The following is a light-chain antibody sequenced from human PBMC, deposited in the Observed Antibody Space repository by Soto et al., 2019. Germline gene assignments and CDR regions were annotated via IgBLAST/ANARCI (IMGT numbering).Light chain of an antibody. Sequence: QSVLTQPASVSGSPGQSVTISCTGSASDIGRYDYVSWYQQYPGNTPKLLICEVSHRPSGVSDRFSGSKSGDTASLTISGVQFQDEATYYCTSYISSSAFFVFGTGTKVTV. J-gene: IGLJ1*01. V-gene: IGLV2-14*03. CDR1: ASDIGRYDY. CDR2: EVS. CDR3: TSYISSSAFFV.